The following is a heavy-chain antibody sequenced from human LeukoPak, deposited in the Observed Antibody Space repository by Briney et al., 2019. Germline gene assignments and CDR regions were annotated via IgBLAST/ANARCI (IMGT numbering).Heavy chain of an antibody. J-gene: IGHJ4*02. CDR3: ARGNPYCSSASCYNY. D-gene: IGHD2-2*02. V-gene: IGHV1-8*01. CDR1: GDTFTNYD. CDR2: MNPNSGNT. Sequence: ASVKVSCKASGDTFTNYDINWVRQAPGQGLEWMGWMNPNSGNTGYAQRFQGRVTMTRDTSISTAYMELTSLRLEDTAVYYCARGNPYCSSASCYNYWGQGTLVTVSS.